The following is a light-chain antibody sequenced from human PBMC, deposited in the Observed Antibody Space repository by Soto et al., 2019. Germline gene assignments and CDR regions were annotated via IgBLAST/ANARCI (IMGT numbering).Light chain of an antibody. CDR3: QRYNDGST. CDR1: QGISNY. J-gene: IGKJ1*01. Sequence: DIQMTQSPSSLSASVGDRVTITCRASQGISNYLAWYQQKPGRDPTLLISAASTLQSGVPSRFSGSGSGTDVTLTFTSLTPEDVATYYCQRYNDGSTFGQGTKVEI. CDR2: AAS. V-gene: IGKV1-27*01.